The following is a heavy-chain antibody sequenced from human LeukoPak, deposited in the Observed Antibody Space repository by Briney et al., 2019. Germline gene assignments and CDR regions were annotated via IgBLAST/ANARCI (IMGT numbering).Heavy chain of an antibody. V-gene: IGHV3-21*01. CDR1: GFVFSTYA. Sequence: GGSLRLSCAASGFVFSTYAMNWVRQAPGKGLEWVSSISTTSSYIFYAESLKGRFTVSRDNAKNSVYLQMNSLRHEDTAVYYCSRDRLGGLDHWGQGTLVTVSS. CDR3: SRDRLGGLDH. CDR2: ISTTSSYI. D-gene: IGHD5-12*01. J-gene: IGHJ4*02.